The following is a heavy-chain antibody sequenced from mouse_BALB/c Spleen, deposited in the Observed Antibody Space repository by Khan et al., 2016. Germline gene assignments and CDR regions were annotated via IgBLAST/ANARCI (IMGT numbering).Heavy chain of an antibody. J-gene: IGHJ2*01. CDR3: ARDTTVVAKDYFDY. D-gene: IGHD1-1*01. Sequence: VQLKESGPGLVKPSQSLSLTCTVTGYSITSDYAWNWIRQFPGKKLEWMGYISYSGSTSYNPSLKSRISITRDTSKNQFFLQLNSVTTEDTATYYCARDTTVVAKDYFDYWGQGTTLTVSS. V-gene: IGHV3-2*02. CDR2: ISYSGST. CDR1: GYSITSDYA.